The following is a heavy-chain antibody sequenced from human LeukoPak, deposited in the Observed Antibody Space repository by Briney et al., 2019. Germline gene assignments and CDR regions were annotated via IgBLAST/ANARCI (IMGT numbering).Heavy chain of an antibody. J-gene: IGHJ4*02. V-gene: IGHV4-34*01. D-gene: IGHD2-15*01. CDR1: GGSFSGYY. CDR2: INHSGST. CDR3: ARADSHPRSPYFDY. Sequence: PPETLSLTCAVYGGSFSGYYWSWIRQPPGKGLEWIGEINHSGSTNYNPSLKSRVTISVDTSKNQFSLKLSSVTAADTAVYYCARADSHPRSPYFDYWGQGTLVTVSS.